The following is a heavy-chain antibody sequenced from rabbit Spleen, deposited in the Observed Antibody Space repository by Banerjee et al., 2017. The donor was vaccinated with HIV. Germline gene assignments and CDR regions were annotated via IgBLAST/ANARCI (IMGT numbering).Heavy chain of an antibody. V-gene: IGHV1S7*01. J-gene: IGHJ4*01. CDR2: IDPVFGIT. CDR1: GFTLKSYY. CDR3: ARDGAGGSYFAL. D-gene: IGHD8-1*01. Sequence: QLEESAGGLVQPGGSLKLSYKASGFTLKSYYMNWVRQAPGKGLEWIGYIDPVFGITYYANWVNGRFSISRENAQNTVFLQMTSLTAADTATYFCARDGAGGSYFALWGPGTLVTVS.